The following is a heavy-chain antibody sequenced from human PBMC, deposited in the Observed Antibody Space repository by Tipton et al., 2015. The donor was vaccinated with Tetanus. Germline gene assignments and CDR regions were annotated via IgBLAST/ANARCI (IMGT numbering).Heavy chain of an antibody. CDR2: ISVRGSHT. CDR3: TRTISNDYVAA. CDR1: GFTFSNYA. D-gene: IGHD4-17*01. Sequence: GSLRLSCAASGFTFSNYAMAWVRQAPGKGLEWVSGISVRGSHTYYADPVKGRFSISRDNSKNTVYLQMNSLRDEDTAVYYCTRTISNDYVAAWGQGTLVTVSS. J-gene: IGHJ4*02. V-gene: IGHV3-23*01.